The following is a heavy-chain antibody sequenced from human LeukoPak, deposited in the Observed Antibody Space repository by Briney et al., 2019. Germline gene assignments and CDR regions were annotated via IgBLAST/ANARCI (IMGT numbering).Heavy chain of an antibody. CDR2: IWYDGSNK. CDR1: GFTFSSYS. CDR3: ARGMTVAANWFDS. V-gene: IGHV3-33*08. Sequence: GGSLRLSCAASGFTFSSYSMNWVRQTPGKGLEWVAVIWYDGSNKYYADSVKGRFTISRDNSKNTLYLQMNSLRAEDTAVYYCARGMTVAANWFDSWGQGTLVTVSS. J-gene: IGHJ5*01. D-gene: IGHD6-19*01.